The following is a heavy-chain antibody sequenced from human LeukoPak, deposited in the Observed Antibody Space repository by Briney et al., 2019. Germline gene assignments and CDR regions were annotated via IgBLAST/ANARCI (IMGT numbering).Heavy chain of an antibody. V-gene: IGHV1-3*01. J-gene: IGHJ3*02. D-gene: IGHD6-19*01. CDR3: ARAGSSGPDAFDI. Sequence: ASVKVSCKASGYTFTSYAMHWVRQAPGQRLEWMGWINAGNGNTKYSQKFQGRVTITRDTSASTAYMELSSLRSEDTAVYYCARAGSSGPDAFDIWGQGTMVTVSS. CDR2: INAGNGNT. CDR1: GYTFTSYA.